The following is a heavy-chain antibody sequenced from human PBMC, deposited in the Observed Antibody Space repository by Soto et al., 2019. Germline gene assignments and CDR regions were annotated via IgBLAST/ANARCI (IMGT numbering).Heavy chain of an antibody. Sequence: QVQLQESGPGLVKPSETLSLTCTVSGGSISSYYWSWIRQPPGKGLEWIGYIYYSGSTNYNPSLKSRVTISVDTSKNQFSLKLSSVTAADTAVYYCARDSGKYAAGRVSDGMDVWGQGTTVTVSS. J-gene: IGHJ6*02. V-gene: IGHV4-59*01. CDR3: ARDSGKYAAGRVSDGMDV. CDR2: IYYSGST. D-gene: IGHD6-13*01. CDR1: GGSISSYY.